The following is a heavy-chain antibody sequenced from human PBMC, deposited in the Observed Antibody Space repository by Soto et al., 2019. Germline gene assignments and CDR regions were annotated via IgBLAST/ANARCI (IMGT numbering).Heavy chain of an antibody. CDR2: ISWNSGSI. CDR1: GFSFGAYA. V-gene: IGHV3-9*01. Sequence: PGGSLRLSCAASGFSFGAYALHWVRQAPGKGLEWVSGISWNSGSIGYADSVKGRFTISRDNAKKSLYLQMNSLRTEDTALYYCAKDITYGSGSYHGMDVWGQGTTVTVSS. J-gene: IGHJ6*02. CDR3: AKDITYGSGSYHGMDV. D-gene: IGHD3-10*01.